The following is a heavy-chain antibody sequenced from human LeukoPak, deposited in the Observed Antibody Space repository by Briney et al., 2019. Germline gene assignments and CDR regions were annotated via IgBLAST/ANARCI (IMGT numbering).Heavy chain of an antibody. J-gene: IGHJ4*02. Sequence: PGRSLRLSCAASGFTFSSCWKSWVRQAPGEGLEWVANMKQDGGAISYVDSVKGRFTISRDNPKNSLYLQMNSLIADDTAVYYCARQWPFDYGGQGTLVTVSS. CDR1: GFTFSSCW. V-gene: IGHV3-7*05. CDR3: ARQWPFDY. CDR2: MKQDGGAI. D-gene: IGHD6-19*01.